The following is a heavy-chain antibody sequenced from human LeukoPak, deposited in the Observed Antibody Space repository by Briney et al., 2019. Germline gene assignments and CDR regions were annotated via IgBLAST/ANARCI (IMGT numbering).Heavy chain of an antibody. CDR3: ARVAVSGPTGWFDS. J-gene: IGHJ5*01. CDR1: GFALKSYS. D-gene: IGHD2-8*02. CDR2: ISSTSAYI. V-gene: IGHV3-21*01. Sequence: GGSLRLSCAGAGFALKSYSLSWVRQAPGKGLEWVSSISSTSAYIYYADSVKGRFTISRDNVDNVVYLQMNSLGAEDTAVYYCARVAVSGPTGWFDSWGQGTLVIVSS.